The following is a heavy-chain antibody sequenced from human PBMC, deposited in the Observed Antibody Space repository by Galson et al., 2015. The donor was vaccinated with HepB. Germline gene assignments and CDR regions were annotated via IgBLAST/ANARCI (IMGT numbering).Heavy chain of an antibody. J-gene: IGHJ4*02. Sequence: SLRLSCAASGFTFSSYSMSWVRQAPGKGLEWVSDISSGSSTINYADSVKGRFTISRDNAKNSLYLQMNSLRAEDTAVYYCATYYSNYRFVDYWGQGTLVTVSS. CDR3: ATYYSNYRFVDY. D-gene: IGHD4-11*01. V-gene: IGHV3-48*04. CDR1: GFTFSSYS. CDR2: ISSGSSTI.